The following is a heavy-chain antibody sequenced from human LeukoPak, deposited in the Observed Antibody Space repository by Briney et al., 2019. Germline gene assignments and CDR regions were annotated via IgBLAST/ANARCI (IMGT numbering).Heavy chain of an antibody. CDR3: AKDTLYYDSSGENDY. Sequence: GGSLRLSCAASGFTFSSYGTHWVRQAPGKGLEWVAVILYDGSNKYYADSVKGRFTISRDNSKNTLYLQMNSLRAEDTAVYYCAKDTLYYDSSGENDYWGQGTLVTVSS. CDR1: GFTFSSYG. D-gene: IGHD3-22*01. V-gene: IGHV3-30*18. J-gene: IGHJ4*02. CDR2: ILYDGSNK.